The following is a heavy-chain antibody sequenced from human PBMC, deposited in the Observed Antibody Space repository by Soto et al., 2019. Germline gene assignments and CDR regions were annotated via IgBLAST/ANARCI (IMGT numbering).Heavy chain of an antibody. CDR3: AIEEWWRVEF. CDR2: IKPDGSES. V-gene: IGHV3-7*01. D-gene: IGHD2-15*01. J-gene: IGHJ4*02. CDR1: GFTFSRHY. Sequence: EVQLAEPGGGLGQPGGSLRLSCVASGFTFSRHYMTWVRQAPGKGLESVAKIKPDGSESYYVDSVRGRFTFSRDNAKNSLSLQMNSLRDEDTAVYYCAIEEWWRVEFWGQGTLVTVSS.